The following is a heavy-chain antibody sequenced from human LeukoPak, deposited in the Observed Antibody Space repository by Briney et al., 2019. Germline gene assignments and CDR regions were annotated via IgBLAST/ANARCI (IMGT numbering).Heavy chain of an antibody. CDR3: AKDKMWRQPGYPYYFDY. CDR1: GFTFSSYA. V-gene: IGHV3-23*01. D-gene: IGHD6-25*01. Sequence: GGSLRLSCAASGFTFSSYAMSWVRQAPGKGLEWVSAISDSGGSTYYADSVKGRFTISRDNSKNTLYLQMNSLRAEDTAVYYCAKDKMWRQPGYPYYFDYWGQGTLVTVSS. CDR2: ISDSGGST. J-gene: IGHJ4*02.